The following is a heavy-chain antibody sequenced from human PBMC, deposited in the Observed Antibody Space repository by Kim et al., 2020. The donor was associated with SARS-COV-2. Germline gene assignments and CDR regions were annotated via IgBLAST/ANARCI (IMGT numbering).Heavy chain of an antibody. CDR3: TRGTYYYDSSGYYSYYYYYGMDV. CDR2: IRSKAYGGTT. V-gene: IGHV3-49*04. J-gene: IGHJ6*02. D-gene: IGHD3-22*01. Sequence: GGSLRLSCTASGFTFGDYAMSWVRQAPGKGLEWVGFIRSKAYGGTTEYAASVKGRFTISRDDSKSIAYLQMNSLKTEDTAVYYCTRGTYYYDSSGYYSYYYYYGMDVWGQGTTVTVS. CDR1: GFTFGDYA.